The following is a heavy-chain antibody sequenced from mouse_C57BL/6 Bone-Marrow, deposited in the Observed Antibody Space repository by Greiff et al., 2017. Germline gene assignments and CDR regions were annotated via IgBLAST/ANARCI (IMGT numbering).Heavy chain of an antibody. CDR2: ISSGGSYT. D-gene: IGHD2-5*01. V-gene: IGHV5-6*01. CDR3: ASPLYSNKQGFAY. CDR1: GFTFSSYG. Sequence: EVQLVEPGGDLVKPGGSLKLSCAASGFTFSSYGMSWVRQTPDKRLEWVATISSGGSYTYYPDSVKGRFTISRDNAKNTLYLQMSSLKSEDTAMYYCASPLYSNKQGFAYWGQGTLVTVSA. J-gene: IGHJ3*01.